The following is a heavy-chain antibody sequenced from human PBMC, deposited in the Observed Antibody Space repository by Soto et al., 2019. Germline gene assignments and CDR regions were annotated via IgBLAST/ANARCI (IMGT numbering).Heavy chain of an antibody. J-gene: IGHJ6*02. CDR3: ARGGDVNYYHGMDV. V-gene: IGHV1-18*01. CDR2: ISAYNGKT. CDR1: GYTFTSYG. Sequence: QVQLVQSGGEVKKPGASVKLSCTASGYTFTSYGISWVRQAPGQGLEWMGWISAYNGKTNYAQNVLGRVTMTTDTSTRTAYTDLRSLRSYDTAVYYCARGGDVNYYHGMDVWGQGTTVTVTS. D-gene: IGHD5-12*01.